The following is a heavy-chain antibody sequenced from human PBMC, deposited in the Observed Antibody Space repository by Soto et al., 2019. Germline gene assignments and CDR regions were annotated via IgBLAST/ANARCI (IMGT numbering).Heavy chain of an antibody. J-gene: IGHJ3*02. CDR1: GFSLSTSGVG. CDR2: IYWNDDK. D-gene: IGHD3-22*01. CDR3: AHLYYYDSSANNPRAFDI. Sequence: VSGPTLVNPTQTLTLTCTFSGFSLSTSGVGVGWIRQPPGKALEWLALIYWNDDKRYSPSLKSRLTITKDTSNNQLVLTMTNMDPVDTATFSCAHLYYYDSSANNPRAFDIWGQGTMVTV. V-gene: IGHV2-5*01.